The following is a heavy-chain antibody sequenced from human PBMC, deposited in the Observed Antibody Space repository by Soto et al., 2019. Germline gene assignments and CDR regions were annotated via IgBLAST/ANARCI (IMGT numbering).Heavy chain of an antibody. D-gene: IGHD3-10*01. CDR1: GYTFTGYY. J-gene: IGHJ3*02. CDR3: ARDRPRITMVRGVRGDAFDI. Sequence: ASVKVSCKASGYTFTGYYMHWVRQAPGQGLEWMGWINPNSGGTNYAQKFQGWVTMTRDTSISTAYMELSRLRSGDTAVYYCARDRPRITMVRGVRGDAFDIWGQGTMVTVSS. V-gene: IGHV1-2*04. CDR2: INPNSGGT.